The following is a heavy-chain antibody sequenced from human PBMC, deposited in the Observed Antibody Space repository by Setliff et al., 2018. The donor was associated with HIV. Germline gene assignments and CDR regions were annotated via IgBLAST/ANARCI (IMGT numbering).Heavy chain of an antibody. CDR3: ARGFGDLVS. V-gene: IGHV3-23*03. D-gene: IGHD4-17*01. CDR1: GFTFNNYW. J-gene: IGHJ4*02. Sequence: PGGSLRLSCTASGFTFNNYWMSWVRQAPGKGLEWVSVISGDSSSAQLTDFVRGRFTVFRDNSKKTVYLQMNSLTTDDTAVYYCARGFGDLVSWGQGTLVTVSS. CDR2: ISGDSSSA.